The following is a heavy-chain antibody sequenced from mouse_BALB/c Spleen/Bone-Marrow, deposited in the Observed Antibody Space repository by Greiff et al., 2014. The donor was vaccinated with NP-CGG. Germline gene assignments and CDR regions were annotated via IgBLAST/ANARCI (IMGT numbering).Heavy chain of an antibody. D-gene: IGHD1-1*01. CDR1: GYAFSSSW. CDR3: ARLLGYYFDY. V-gene: IGHV1-82*01. J-gene: IGHJ2*01. Sequence: VKLQESGPELVRPGASVKISCKASGYAFSSSWMNWVKQRPGQGLEWIGRIYPGDGDTNYNGKFKGKATLTADKSSSTAYMQLSSLTSVDSAVYFCARLLGYYFDYWGQGTTLTASS. CDR2: IYPGDGDT.